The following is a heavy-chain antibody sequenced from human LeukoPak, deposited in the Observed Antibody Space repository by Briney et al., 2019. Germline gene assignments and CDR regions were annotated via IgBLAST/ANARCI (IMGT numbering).Heavy chain of an antibody. D-gene: IGHD2-15*01. CDR3: ARSYCSGGNCYGMDV. CDR2: MNPNSGNT. Sequence: GASVKVSCKASGYTFTSFDINWVRQATGQGLEWMGWMNPNSGNTGYAQKFQGRVTMTRNTSISTAYMELSSLRSEDTAVYYCARSYCSGGNCYGMDVWGLGTTVTVSS. V-gene: IGHV1-8*01. CDR1: GYTFTSFD. J-gene: IGHJ6*02.